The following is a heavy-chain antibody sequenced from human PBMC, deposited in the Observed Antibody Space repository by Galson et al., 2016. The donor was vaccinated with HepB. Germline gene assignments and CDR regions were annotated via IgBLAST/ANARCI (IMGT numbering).Heavy chain of an antibody. D-gene: IGHD6-19*01. CDR2: IDPSDSYT. CDR1: EFSLTNNW. J-gene: IGHJ6*03. V-gene: IGHV5-10-1*01. Sequence: QSGAEVKKPGESLRISCEAREFSLTNNWIHWVRQMPGKGLEWMGRIDPSDSYTNYSPSFQGHVTISADKSLNIAFLQWFSLQASDTAIYYCARTARQWPSFYMDVWGNGTTVTISS. CDR3: ARTARQWPSFYMDV.